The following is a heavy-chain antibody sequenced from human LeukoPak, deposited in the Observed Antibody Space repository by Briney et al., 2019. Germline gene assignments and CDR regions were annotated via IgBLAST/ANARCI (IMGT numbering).Heavy chain of an antibody. CDR2: INQDGSEK. CDR1: GLTLSSYW. D-gene: IGHD6-19*01. CDR3: ASRIAVAGTGGY. V-gene: IGHV3-7*01. Sequence: PGGSLRLSCAASGLTLSSYWMSWVRQAPGKGLEWVANINQDGSEKYYVDSVKGRFTVSRDNAKNSLYLQMNSLRVEDTAVYYCASRIAVAGTGGYWGQGTLVTVSS. J-gene: IGHJ4*02.